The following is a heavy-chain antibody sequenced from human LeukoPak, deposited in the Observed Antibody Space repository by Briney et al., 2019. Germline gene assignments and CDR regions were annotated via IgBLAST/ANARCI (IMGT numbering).Heavy chain of an antibody. CDR2: IYYSGST. Sequence: SETLSLTCTVSGGSISSSSYYWGWIRQPPGKGLEWIGSIYYSGSTYYNPSLKSRVTISVDTSKKHFSLKLTSVTAADTAVYYCARGAPPQNWGQGTLVTVSS. V-gene: IGHV4-39*07. J-gene: IGHJ4*02. CDR3: ARGAPPQN. CDR1: GGSISSSSYY.